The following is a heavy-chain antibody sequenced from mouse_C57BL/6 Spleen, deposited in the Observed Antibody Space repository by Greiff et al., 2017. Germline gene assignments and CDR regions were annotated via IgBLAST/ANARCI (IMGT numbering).Heavy chain of an antibody. CDR1: GYTFTSYW. Sequence: QVQLQQPGAELVKPGASVKLSCKASGYTFTSYWMHWVKQRPGRGLEWIGRIDPNSGGTKYNAKFKSKATLTVDKPSSTAYMQLSSRTSEDSAVYYCAREGDYGYYPYWDCDVWGTGTTVTVAS. CDR3: AREGDYGYYPYWDCDV. J-gene: IGHJ1*03. D-gene: IGHD2-3*01. CDR2: IDPNSGGT. V-gene: IGHV1-72*01.